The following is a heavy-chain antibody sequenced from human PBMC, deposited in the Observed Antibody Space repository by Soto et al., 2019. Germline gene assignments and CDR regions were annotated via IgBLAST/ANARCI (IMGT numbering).Heavy chain of an antibody. V-gene: IGHV3-48*01. J-gene: IGHJ6*02. Sequence: EVQLVESGGGLVQPGGSLRLSCAASGFTFSTYSMNWVRQAPGKGLEWVSYISSSSSLIYYANSVKGRFTISRDNAKNSVCLQMNRLRVEDTSVYYWARRTADYGMDVWGQGTTVTVSS. CDR2: ISSSSSLI. CDR3: ARRTADYGMDV. CDR1: GFTFSTYS.